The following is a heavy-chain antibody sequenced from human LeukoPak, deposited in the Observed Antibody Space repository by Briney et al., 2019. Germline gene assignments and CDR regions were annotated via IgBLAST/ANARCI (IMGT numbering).Heavy chain of an antibody. V-gene: IGHV3-33*01. J-gene: IGHJ3*02. CDR1: GFTFSSYG. CDR3: VRDGSSSSFEDAFDI. D-gene: IGHD6-6*01. CDR2: IWYDGSNK. Sequence: GGSLRLSCAASGFTFSSYGMHWVRQAPGKGLEWVAVIWYDGSNKYYADSVKGRFTISRDNSKNTLYLQMNSLRAEDTAVYYCVRDGSSSSFEDAFDIWGQGTMVTVSS.